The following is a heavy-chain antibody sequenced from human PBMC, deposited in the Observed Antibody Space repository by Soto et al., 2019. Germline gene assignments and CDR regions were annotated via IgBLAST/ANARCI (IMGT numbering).Heavy chain of an antibody. D-gene: IGHD2-21*01. J-gene: IGHJ4*02. CDR1: GYTFTTYA. Sequence: QVQLVQSGAEVKKPGASVKVSCKASGYTFTTYAISWVRQAPGQGLEWMGWSSTYTGNTDYAQSLQCRVTMTTDTSTNTAHMELRSLRSDDTSVYYCARDRLHTTSSITFDYWGQGTLVTVSS. CDR2: SSTYTGNT. CDR3: ARDRLHTTSSITFDY. V-gene: IGHV1-18*01.